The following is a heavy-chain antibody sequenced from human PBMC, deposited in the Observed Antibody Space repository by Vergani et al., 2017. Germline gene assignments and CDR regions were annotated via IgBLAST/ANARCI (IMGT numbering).Heavy chain of an antibody. CDR3: ARGLLLSSGYYRDY. CDR2: IYYSGST. D-gene: IGHD3-22*01. Sequence: QVQLQESGPGLVKPSETLSLTCTVSGGSVSSGSYYWSWIRQPPGKGLEWIGYIYYSGSTNYNPSLKSRVTISVDTSKNTFSLKLSSVTAADTAVYDCARGLLLSSGYYRDYWGQGTLVTVSS. V-gene: IGHV4-61*01. CDR1: GGSVSSGSYY. J-gene: IGHJ4*02.